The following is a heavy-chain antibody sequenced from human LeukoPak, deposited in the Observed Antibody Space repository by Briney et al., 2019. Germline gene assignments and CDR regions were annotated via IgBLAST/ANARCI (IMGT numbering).Heavy chain of an antibody. CDR3: AKGIGGGYSSGSAFDY. CDR1: GFTFSSYA. J-gene: IGHJ4*02. D-gene: IGHD6-19*01. V-gene: IGHV3-23*01. CDR2: ISGSGGST. Sequence: GGSLRLSCAASGFTFSSYAMSWVRQAPEKALEWVSTISGSGGSTYYADSVKGRFSISRDNSNNTLYLHMDSLRAEDTAIYYCAKGIGGGYSSGSAFDYWGQGTLVTVSS.